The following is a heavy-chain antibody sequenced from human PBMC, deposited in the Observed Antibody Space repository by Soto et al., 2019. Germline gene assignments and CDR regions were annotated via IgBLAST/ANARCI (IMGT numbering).Heavy chain of an antibody. J-gene: IGHJ4*02. D-gene: IGHD3-22*01. CDR3: ARQIYDSSGYYYAY. CDR1: GGPFSSVSIY. Sequence: QMQLQESGPGLVKPSETLSLTCTVSGGPFSSVSIYGGWFRHPPGQGLEWLGTIYSLGNTYYNPSLKSRVTISVDKSKSQLFLKLSSVTAPDTAVYYCARQIYDSSGYYYAYWGQGTLVTVSS. V-gene: IGHV4-39*01. CDR2: IYSLGNT.